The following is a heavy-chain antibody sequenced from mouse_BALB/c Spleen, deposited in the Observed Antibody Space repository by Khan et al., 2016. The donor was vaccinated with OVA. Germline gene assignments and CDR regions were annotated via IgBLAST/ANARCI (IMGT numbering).Heavy chain of an antibody. CDR2: INPTSGYT. CDR1: GYTFTSYW. V-gene: IGHV1-7*01. Sequence: QVQLKQSGAELAKPGASVKMSCKASGYTFTSYWMHWIKQRPGQGLEWIGYINPTSGYTDYNQKFKDKATLTADKSSSTAYMQLSSLTSDDSAVYYCANHGSSSAWLTYWGQGTLVTVSA. D-gene: IGHD1-1*01. CDR3: ANHGSSSAWLTY. J-gene: IGHJ3*01.